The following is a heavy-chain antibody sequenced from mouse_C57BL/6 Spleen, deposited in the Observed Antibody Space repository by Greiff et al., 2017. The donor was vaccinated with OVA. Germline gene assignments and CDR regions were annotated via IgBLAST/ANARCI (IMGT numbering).Heavy chain of an antibody. CDR2: INPSNGGT. CDR1: GYTFTSYW. D-gene: IGHD2-3*01. CDR3: ARFDGYYLYAMDY. J-gene: IGHJ4*01. V-gene: IGHV1-53*01. Sequence: QVQLQQPGTELVKPGASVKLSCKASGYTFTSYWMHWVKQRPGQGLEWIGNINPSNGGTNYNEKFKSKATLTVDKSSSTAYMQLSSLTSEDSAVYYYARFDGYYLYAMDYWGQGTSVTVSS.